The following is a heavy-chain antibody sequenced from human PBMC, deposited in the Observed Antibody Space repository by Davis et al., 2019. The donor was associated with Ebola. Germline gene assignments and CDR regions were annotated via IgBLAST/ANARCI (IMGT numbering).Heavy chain of an antibody. V-gene: IGHV4-34*01. CDR1: GGSFSGYY. CDR3: ARGGGGYGSSTSCYRYYGMDV. CDR2: INHSGST. D-gene: IGHD2-2*02. Sequence: SETLSLTCAVYGGSFSGYYWSWIRQPPGKGLEWIGEINHSGSTNYNPSLKSRVTISVDTSKNQFSLKLSSVTAADTAVYYCARGGGGYGSSTSCYRYYGMDVWGQGTTVTVSS. J-gene: IGHJ6*02.